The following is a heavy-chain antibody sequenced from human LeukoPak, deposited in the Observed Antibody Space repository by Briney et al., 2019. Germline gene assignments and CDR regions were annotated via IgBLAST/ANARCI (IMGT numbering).Heavy chain of an antibody. Sequence: PSETLSLTCTVSGGSISSYYWSWIRQPPGKGLEWIGYIYYSGSTNYNPSLKSRVTISVDTSKNQFSLKLSSVTAADTAVYYCARNPRSRGNWFDPWGQGTLVTVSS. J-gene: IGHJ5*02. D-gene: IGHD3-10*01. CDR3: ARNPRSRGNWFDP. V-gene: IGHV4-59*01. CDR2: IYYSGST. CDR1: GGSISSYY.